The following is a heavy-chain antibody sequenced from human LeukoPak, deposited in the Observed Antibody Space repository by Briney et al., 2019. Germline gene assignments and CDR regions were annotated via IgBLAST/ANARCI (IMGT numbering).Heavy chain of an antibody. D-gene: IGHD2/OR15-2a*01. CDR2: IYYSGST. CDR1: GGSISSSSYY. V-gene: IGHV4-39*07. CDR3: ARIAFHMDV. J-gene: IGHJ6*03. Sequence: SETLSLTCTVSGGSISSSSYYWGCIRQPPGKGLEWIGSIYYSGSTYYNPSLKSRVTISVDTSKNQFSLKLSSVTAADTAVYYCARIAFHMDVWGKGTTVTVSS.